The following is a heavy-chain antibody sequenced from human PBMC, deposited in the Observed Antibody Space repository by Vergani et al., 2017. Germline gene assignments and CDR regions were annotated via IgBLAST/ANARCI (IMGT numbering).Heavy chain of an antibody. CDR3: AKDLSYSSAWRHLDS. CDR1: GFSFRRHG. J-gene: IGHJ1*01. V-gene: IGHV3-30*18. D-gene: IGHD4-11*01. CDR2: ISYDGDRR. Sequence: QVHLVESGGGVVQPGRSLTLSCVSSGFSFRRHGMHWIRQAPVKGLEWVAIISYDGDRRDYGDFAKGRFTIWRDSSKTVYLQMKSLRVEYTAMYFWAKDLSYSSAWRHLDSRGQGTLVTVSS.